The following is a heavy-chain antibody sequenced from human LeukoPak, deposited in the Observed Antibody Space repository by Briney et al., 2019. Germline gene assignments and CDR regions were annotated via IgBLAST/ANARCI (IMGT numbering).Heavy chain of an antibody. J-gene: IGHJ6*03. D-gene: IGHD6-19*01. CDR2: IYYSGST. CDR1: GGSISSSSYY. CDR3: AREAPDSSGWYGLDNPRVNYYYYYYMDV. V-gene: IGHV4-39*07. Sequence: PSETLSLTCTVSGGSISSSSYYWGWVRQPPGKGLEWIGSIYYSGSTYYNPSLKSRVTISVDTSKNQFSLKLSSVTAADTAVYYCAREAPDSSGWYGLDNPRVNYYYYYYMDVWGKGTTVTVSS.